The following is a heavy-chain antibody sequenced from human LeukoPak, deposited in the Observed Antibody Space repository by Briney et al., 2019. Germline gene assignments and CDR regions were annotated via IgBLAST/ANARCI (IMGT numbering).Heavy chain of an antibody. D-gene: IGHD2-15*01. V-gene: IGHV3-11*03. CDR3: TRHPAEGDY. J-gene: IGHJ4*02. CDR2: ISGSSSNT. CDR1: GFTFSDFY. Sequence: GGSLRLSCAASGFTFSDFYMSWIRQAPGKGLESVSYISGSSSNTDYADSVKGRFTISRDNAKNSLYLQMNSLRAEDTAVYYCTRHPAEGDYWGQGTLVTVSS.